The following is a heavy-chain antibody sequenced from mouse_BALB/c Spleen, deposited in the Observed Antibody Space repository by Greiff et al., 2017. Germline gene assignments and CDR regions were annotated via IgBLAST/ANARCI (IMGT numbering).Heavy chain of an antibody. Sequence: LQQPGAELVKPGASVKMSCKASGYTFTSYNMHWVKQTPGQGLEWIGAIYPGNGDTSYNQKFKGKATLTADKSSSTAYMQLSSLTSEDSAVYYCARSHAMDYWGQGTSVTVSS. CDR1: GYTFTSYN. CDR3: ARSHAMDY. V-gene: IGHV1-12*01. J-gene: IGHJ4*01. CDR2: IYPGNGDT.